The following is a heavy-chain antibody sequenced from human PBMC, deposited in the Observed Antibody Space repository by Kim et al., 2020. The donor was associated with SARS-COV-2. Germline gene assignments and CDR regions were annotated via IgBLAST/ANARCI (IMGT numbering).Heavy chain of an antibody. CDR3: AKQFVLTGYYSRVLTTPDV. J-gene: IGHJ6*02. Sequence: GGSLRLSCAASGFTFSSYAMSWVRQAPGKGLEWVSAISGSGGSTYYADSVKGRFTISRDNSKNTLYLQMNSLRAEDTAVYYCAKQFVLTGYYSRVLTTPDVWGQGTTVTVSS. CDR1: GFTFSSYA. CDR2: ISGSGGST. D-gene: IGHD3-9*01. V-gene: IGHV3-23*01.